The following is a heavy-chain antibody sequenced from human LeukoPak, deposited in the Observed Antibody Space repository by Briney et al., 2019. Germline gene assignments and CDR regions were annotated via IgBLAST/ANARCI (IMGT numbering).Heavy chain of an antibody. CDR2: INPHSGGT. Sequence: ASVKVSCKASGYTXTDYYIHGVRQAPGQGLEWMGWINPHSGGTNYAQNFQDRVTMTRDTSISTAYMDLSRLRSDDTAVYYFARGSWFGDLLYAQPAYYFDYWGQGTLVTVSS. J-gene: IGHJ4*02. CDR3: ARGSWFGDLLYAQPAYYFDY. CDR1: GYTXTDYY. D-gene: IGHD3-10*01. V-gene: IGHV1-2*02.